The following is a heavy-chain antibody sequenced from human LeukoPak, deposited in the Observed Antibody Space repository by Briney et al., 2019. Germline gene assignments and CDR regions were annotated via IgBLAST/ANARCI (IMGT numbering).Heavy chain of an antibody. Sequence: GGSLRLSCAASGFTFSSYDLNWVRQAPGKGLEWVSYISSGGTTMYYADSVKGRFTISRDNAKSSLYLQMNSLRAEDTAVYYCARDRSSGYSGSNDYWGQGTLVTVSS. CDR3: ARDRSSGYSGSNDY. CDR1: GFTFSSYD. D-gene: IGHD5-12*01. CDR2: ISSGGTTM. J-gene: IGHJ4*02. V-gene: IGHV3-48*03.